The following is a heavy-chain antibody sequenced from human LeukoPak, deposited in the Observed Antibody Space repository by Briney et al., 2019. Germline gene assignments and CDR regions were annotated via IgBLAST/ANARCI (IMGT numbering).Heavy chain of an antibody. CDR1: GGTFSSYA. Sequence: ASVKVSCKASGGTFSSYAISWVRQAPGQGLEWMGGIIPIFGTANYAQKLQGRVTITADKSTSTAYMELSSLRSEDTAVYYCARYTLPPTVTTFDYYYYYMDVWGKGTTVTVSS. V-gene: IGHV1-69*06. J-gene: IGHJ6*03. CDR2: IIPIFGTA. CDR3: ARYTLPPTVTTFDYYYYYMDV. D-gene: IGHD4-17*01.